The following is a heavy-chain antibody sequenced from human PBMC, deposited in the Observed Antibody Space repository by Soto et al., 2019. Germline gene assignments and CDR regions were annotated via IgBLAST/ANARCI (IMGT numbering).Heavy chain of an antibody. Sequence: WASVKVSCKASGYTFTSYYMHWVRQAPGQGLEWMGIINPSGGSTSYAQKFQGRVTMTRDTSTSTVYMELSSLRSEDTAVYYCARGGLAGIAVAFSDYWGQGTLVTVSS. CDR1: GYTFTSYY. J-gene: IGHJ4*02. D-gene: IGHD6-19*01. CDR3: ARGGLAGIAVAFSDY. CDR2: INPSGGST. V-gene: IGHV1-46*01.